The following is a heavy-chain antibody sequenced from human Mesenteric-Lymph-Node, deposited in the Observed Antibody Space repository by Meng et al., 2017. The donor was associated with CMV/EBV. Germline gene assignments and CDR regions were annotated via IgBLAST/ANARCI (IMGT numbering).Heavy chain of an antibody. Sequence: ASVKVSCKASGYSFTNYYLHWVRQAPGQGLEWMGTTNPTGGNTNYAQKFQGRVTMTRDTSTSTVYMELSSLRSEDTAVYYCVKPKFYYDSFFFDYWGQGTLVTVSS. CDR2: TNPTGGNT. CDR3: VKPKFYYDSFFFDY. J-gene: IGHJ4*02. V-gene: IGHV1-46*01. CDR1: GYSFTNYY. D-gene: IGHD3-22*01.